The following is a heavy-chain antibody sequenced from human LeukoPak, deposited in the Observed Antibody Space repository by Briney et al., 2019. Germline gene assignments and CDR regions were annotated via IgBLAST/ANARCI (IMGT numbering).Heavy chain of an antibody. CDR3: AGEYSSSPGAFDI. D-gene: IGHD6-6*01. CDR1: GGSISSSSYY. Sequence: SETLSLTCTVSGGSISSSSYYWGWIRQPPGKGLEWIGSIYYSGSTYYNPSLKSRVTISVDTSKNQFSLKLSSVTAADTAVYYCAGEYSSSPGAFDIWGQGTMVTVSS. CDR2: IYYSGST. V-gene: IGHV4-39*01. J-gene: IGHJ3*02.